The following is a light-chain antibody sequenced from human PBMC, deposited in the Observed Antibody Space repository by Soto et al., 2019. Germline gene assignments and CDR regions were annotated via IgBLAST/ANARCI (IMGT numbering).Light chain of an antibody. CDR3: QQYNNWPPGT. Sequence: DIQMTQSPSSLSASVGDRVTITCRASQGISNYLAWYQQKPGKAPQLLIYGATTLQSGVPSRFSGSGSGTDFTLTISSLQSEDFAVYYCQQYNNWPPGTFGGGTKVDIK. CDR2: GAT. V-gene: IGKV1-27*01. CDR1: QGISNY. J-gene: IGKJ4*01.